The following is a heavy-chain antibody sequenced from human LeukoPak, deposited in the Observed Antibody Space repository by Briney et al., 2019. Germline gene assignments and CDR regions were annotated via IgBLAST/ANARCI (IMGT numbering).Heavy chain of an antibody. J-gene: IGHJ6*03. D-gene: IGHD5-12*01. Sequence: SETLSLTCAVYGGSFSGYYWSWIRQPPGKGLEWIGEINHSGSTNYNPSLKSRVTISVDTSKNQFSLKLSSVTAADTAVYYCARGAATINYYYYYMDVWGKGTTVTVSS. CDR3: ARGAATINYYYYYMDV. V-gene: IGHV4-34*01. CDR1: GGSFSGYY. CDR2: INHSGST.